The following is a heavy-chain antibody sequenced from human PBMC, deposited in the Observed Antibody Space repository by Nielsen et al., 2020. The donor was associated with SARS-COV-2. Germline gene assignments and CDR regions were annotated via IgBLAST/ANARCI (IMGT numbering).Heavy chain of an antibody. CDR1: GGSISSSNW. Sequence: SETLSLTCAVSGGSISSSNWWSWVRQPPGKGLEWIGEINHSGSTNYNPSLKSRVTISVDKSKNQFSLKLSSVTAADTAVYYCARDSSSWYVDYYYYMDVWGKGTTVTVSS. J-gene: IGHJ6*03. D-gene: IGHD6-13*01. CDR3: ARDSSSWYVDYYYYMDV. V-gene: IGHV4-4*02. CDR2: INHSGST.